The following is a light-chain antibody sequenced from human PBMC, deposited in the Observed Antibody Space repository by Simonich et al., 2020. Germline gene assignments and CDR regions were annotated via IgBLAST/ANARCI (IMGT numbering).Light chain of an antibody. Sequence: EIVLTQSPGTLSLSPGERATLSCRASQSVRSSYLAWYQQKPGLAPRLLIYDSSSRATGIPDRFSGSGSGTDFTLTISRLEPEDFAVYYCQQYGSSPRTFGQGTKVEIK. J-gene: IGKJ1*01. CDR1: QSVRSSY. V-gene: IGKV3D-20*01. CDR2: DSS. CDR3: QQYGSSPRT.